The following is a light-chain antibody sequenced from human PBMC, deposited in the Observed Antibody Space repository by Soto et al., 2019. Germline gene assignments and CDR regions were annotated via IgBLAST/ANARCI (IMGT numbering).Light chain of an antibody. CDR3: QQFNSYPLT. CDR2: DAS. CDR1: QGISSA. Sequence: AIQLTQYPSSLSASVGDRVTITCRASQGISSALAWYQQKPGKAPKLLIYDASSLESGVPSRFSGSGSGTHFTLTLSSLQPEEFANYYFQQFNSYPLTFVQGTRREIK. J-gene: IGKJ5*01. V-gene: IGKV1-13*02.